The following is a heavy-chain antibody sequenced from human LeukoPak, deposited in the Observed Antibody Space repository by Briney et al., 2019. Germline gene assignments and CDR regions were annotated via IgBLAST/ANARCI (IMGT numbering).Heavy chain of an antibody. CDR1: GGSISGYY. CDR3: AREVAGRLAVVDY. J-gene: IGHJ4*02. CDR2: IHHSGST. D-gene: IGHD6-6*01. V-gene: IGHV4-34*01. Sequence: PSETLSLTCIVSGGSISGYYWSWIRQPPGKGLEWIGEIHHSGSTNYNPSLKSRVTISVDTSKSQFSLNLNSVTAADTAVYYCAREVAGRLAVVDYWGQGTLVTVSS.